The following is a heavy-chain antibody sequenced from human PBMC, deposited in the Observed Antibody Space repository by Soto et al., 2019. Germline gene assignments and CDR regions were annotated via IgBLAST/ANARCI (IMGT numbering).Heavy chain of an antibody. CDR2: ISYDGSNK. J-gene: IGHJ4*02. D-gene: IGHD3-22*01. CDR1: GFTFSSYA. V-gene: IGHV3-30-3*01. CDR3: ASLPHPWDRMIFDY. Sequence: QVQLVESGGGVVQPGRSLRLSCAASGFTFSSYAMHWVRQAPGKGLEWVAVISYDGSNKYYADSVKGRFTISRDNSKNTLYLQMNSLRAEDTAVYYCASLPHPWDRMIFDYWGQGTLVTVSS.